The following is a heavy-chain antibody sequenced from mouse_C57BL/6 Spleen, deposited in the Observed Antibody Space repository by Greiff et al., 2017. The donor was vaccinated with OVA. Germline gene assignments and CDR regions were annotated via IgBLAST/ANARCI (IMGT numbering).Heavy chain of an antibody. J-gene: IGHJ2*01. Sequence: VQLQQPGAELVRPGSSVKLSCKASGYTFTSYWMDWVKQRPGQGLEWIGNIYPSDSETHYNQKFKDKATLTVDKSSSTAYMQLSSLTSEDSAVYYCARSGQLRLHFDYWGQGTTLTVSS. D-gene: IGHD3-2*02. V-gene: IGHV1-61*01. CDR3: ARSGQLRLHFDY. CDR1: GYTFTSYW. CDR2: IYPSDSET.